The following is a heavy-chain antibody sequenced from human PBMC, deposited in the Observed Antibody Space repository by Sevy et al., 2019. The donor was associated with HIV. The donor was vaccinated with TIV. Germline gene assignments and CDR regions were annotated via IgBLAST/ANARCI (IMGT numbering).Heavy chain of an antibody. CDR3: ARSRVITGTFVY. V-gene: IGHV4-59*01. D-gene: IGHD1-20*01. CDR2: ISYSGST. CDR1: GGSISGYY. Sequence: SETLSLTCTVSGGSISGYYWSWIRQPPGKGLEWIGYISYSGSTNYNPSLKSRVTISVDTSKNEFSLKLSSVTAADTAVYYCARSRVITGTFVYWGQGTLVTVSS. J-gene: IGHJ4*02.